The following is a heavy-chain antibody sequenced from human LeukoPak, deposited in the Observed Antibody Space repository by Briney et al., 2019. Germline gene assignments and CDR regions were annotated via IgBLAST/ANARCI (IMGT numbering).Heavy chain of an antibody. V-gene: IGHV1-24*01. J-gene: IGHJ4*02. Sequence: ASVKGSCKVSGYTLSELSMHWVRQAPGKGLEWMGGFDPEDGETIYAQKFQGRVTMTEDTSTDTAYMELSSLRSEDTAVYYCVVLRPYSSGWYRWYWGQGTLVTVSS. CDR2: FDPEDGET. D-gene: IGHD6-19*01. CDR3: VVLRPYSSGWYRWY. CDR1: GYTLSELS.